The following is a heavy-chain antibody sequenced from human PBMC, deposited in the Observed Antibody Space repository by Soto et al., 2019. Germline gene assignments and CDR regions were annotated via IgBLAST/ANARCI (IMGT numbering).Heavy chain of an antibody. V-gene: IGHV4-31*03. CDR2: IYYSGST. CDR1: GGSISSGDYY. Sequence: QVQLQESGPGLVKPSQTLSLTCTVSGGSISSGDYYWSWIRQHPGKGLEWIGYIYYSGSTYYNPSLKSRVTISVDTSKSQFALKLSSGTAADTAVYYCARWWSGSRQGFDPWGQGTLVTVSS. D-gene: IGHD3-3*01. CDR3: ARWWSGSRQGFDP. J-gene: IGHJ5*02.